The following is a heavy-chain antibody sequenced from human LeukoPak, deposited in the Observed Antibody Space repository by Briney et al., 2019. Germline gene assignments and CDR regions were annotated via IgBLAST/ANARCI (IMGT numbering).Heavy chain of an antibody. V-gene: IGHV4-59*08. Sequence: SETLSLTCTVSGGSIGSYYWSWVRQSPGKGLEWIGYIFYSGSTNYNPSLKSRVTTSVDTSKNQFSLKLSSVTAADTAVYYCARHPSAQTSFDYWGQGTLVTVSS. CDR2: IFYSGST. CDR1: GGSIGSYY. J-gene: IGHJ4*02. CDR3: ARHPSAQTSFDY.